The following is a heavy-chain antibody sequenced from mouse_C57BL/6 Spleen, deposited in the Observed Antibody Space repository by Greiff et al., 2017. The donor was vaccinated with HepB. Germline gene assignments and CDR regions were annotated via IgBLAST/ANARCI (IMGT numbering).Heavy chain of an antibody. CDR3: ARGAWYFDY. V-gene: IGHV1-59*01. J-gene: IGHJ2*01. CDR1: GYTFTSYW. CDR2: IDPSDSYT. Sequence: QVQLQQPGAELVRPGPSVKLSCKASGYTFTSYWMHWVKQSPGQGLEWIGVIDPSDSYTNYNQKFKGKATLTVDTSSSTAYMQLSSLTSEDSAVYYCARGAWYFDYWGQGTTLTVSS.